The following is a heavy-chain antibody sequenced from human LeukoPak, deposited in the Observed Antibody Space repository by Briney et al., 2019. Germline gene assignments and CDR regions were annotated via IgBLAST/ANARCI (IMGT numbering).Heavy chain of an antibody. Sequence: GGSLRLSCAASGSTFSDYYMTWIRQAPGKGLEWVSYISNSGGTIYYTDSVKGRFTISRDNAKNSLYLQMNSLRAEDTAVYYCARAPTPIVVVPAALGDYFDYWGQGTLVTVSS. D-gene: IGHD2-2*01. CDR3: ARAPTPIVVVPAALGDYFDY. CDR1: GSTFSDYY. CDR2: ISNSGGTI. J-gene: IGHJ4*02. V-gene: IGHV3-11*01.